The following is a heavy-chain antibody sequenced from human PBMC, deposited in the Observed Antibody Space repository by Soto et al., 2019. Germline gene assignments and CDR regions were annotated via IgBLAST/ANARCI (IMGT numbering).Heavy chain of an antibody. V-gene: IGHV1-69*01. D-gene: IGHD3-10*01. CDR2: IIPMFGST. Sequence: QVQLVQSGAEVKKPGSSMKLSCNAAGGTFNNLAVSWVRQAPGQGLEWMGEIIPMFGSTNYAQRFQGRVTITADESRSIAYMYLSSLRSDDTAIYYCARGGRMGNWYFDLWGRGTLVTVSS. CDR3: ARGGRMGNWYFDL. CDR1: GGTFNNLA. J-gene: IGHJ2*01.